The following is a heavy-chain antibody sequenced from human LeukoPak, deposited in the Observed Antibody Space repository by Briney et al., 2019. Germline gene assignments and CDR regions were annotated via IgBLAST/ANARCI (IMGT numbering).Heavy chain of an antibody. D-gene: IGHD3-22*01. Sequence: PGGSPRLSCAASGFTFSSYEMNWVRQAPGKGLEWVSYISSSGSPIYYADSVKGRFTISRDNAKNSLYLQMNSLRAEDTAVYYCARDNGRPDYYDSSGYYFDYWGQGTLVTVSS. V-gene: IGHV3-48*03. CDR1: GFTFSSYE. J-gene: IGHJ4*02. CDR2: ISSSGSPI. CDR3: ARDNGRPDYYDSSGYYFDY.